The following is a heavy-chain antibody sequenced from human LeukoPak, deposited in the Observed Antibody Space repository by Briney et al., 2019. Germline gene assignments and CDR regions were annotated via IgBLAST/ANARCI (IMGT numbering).Heavy chain of an antibody. J-gene: IGHJ4*02. CDR1: GFTLRNYA. D-gene: IGHD3-3*01. Sequence: GGSLRLSCAASGFTLRNYAMSWVRQAPGKGLEWVSSIGAGDKYTYYGDSVKGRFTISRDNSKNTLYLQMNSLRAGDTAVYYCVKEVANHGFWSGHDYWGQGTLVTVSS. V-gene: IGHV3-23*01. CDR3: VKEVANHGFWSGHDY. CDR2: IGAGDKYT.